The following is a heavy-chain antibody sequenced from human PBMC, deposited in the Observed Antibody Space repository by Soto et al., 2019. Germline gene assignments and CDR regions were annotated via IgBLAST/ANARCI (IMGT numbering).Heavy chain of an antibody. V-gene: IGHV1-69*01. J-gene: IGHJ3*02. Sequence: QVQLVQSGAEVKKPGSSVKVSCKASGGTFSSYAISWVRQAPGQGLEWLGGIIPIFGTANYAQKFLGRVTITADEYTSTAYMDLSSLSSEDTAVYYCARAGYYDSSGYPGAFDIWGQGTMVTVSS. CDR3: ARAGYYDSSGYPGAFDI. CDR1: GGTFSSYA. D-gene: IGHD3-22*01. CDR2: IIPIFGTA.